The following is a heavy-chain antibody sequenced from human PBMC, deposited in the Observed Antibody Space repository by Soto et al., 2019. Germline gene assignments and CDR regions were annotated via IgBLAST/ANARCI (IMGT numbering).Heavy chain of an antibody. CDR2: IYPGDSDT. CDR1: GYSFTSYW. J-gene: IGHJ4*02. V-gene: IGHV5-51*01. Sequence: GESLKISCQGSGYSFTSYWIGWVRQMPGKGLEWMGIIYPGDSDTRYSPSFQGQVTISAGKSISTAYLQWSSLKASDTAMYYCARRYCSGGSCYRGFDYWGQGTLVTVSS. CDR3: ARRYCSGGSCYRGFDY. D-gene: IGHD2-15*01.